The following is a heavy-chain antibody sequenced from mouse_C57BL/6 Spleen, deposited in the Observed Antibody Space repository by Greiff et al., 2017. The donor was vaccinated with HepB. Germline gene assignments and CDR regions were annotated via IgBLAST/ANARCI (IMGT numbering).Heavy chain of an antibody. J-gene: IGHJ3*01. CDR1: GFTFSDYG. CDR2: ISSGSSTI. D-gene: IGHD1-1*01. V-gene: IGHV5-17*01. Sequence: EVHLVESGGGLVKPGGSLKLSCAASGFTFSDYGMHWVRQAPEQGLEWVAYISSGSSTIYYADTVKGRFTITRDNAKNTLFLQMTSLRSEDTAMYYCARHLLLAWFAYWGQGTLVTVSA. CDR3: ARHLLLAWFAY.